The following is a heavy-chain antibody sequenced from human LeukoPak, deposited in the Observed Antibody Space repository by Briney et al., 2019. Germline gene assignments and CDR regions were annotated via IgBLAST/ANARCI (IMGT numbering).Heavy chain of an antibody. J-gene: IGHJ3*01. CDR3: ARGGHSYAYDAFDF. Sequence: SENLSLTCTVSGGSIRNYYWNWIRQPPGRGLEWIGYIYYTGSTNYKPSLKSRVTISVDTSKNQFSLKVSAVTAADTALYYCARGGHSYAYDAFDFWGQGTMVTVSS. D-gene: IGHD5-18*01. V-gene: IGHV4-59*01. CDR1: GGSIRNYY. CDR2: IYYTGST.